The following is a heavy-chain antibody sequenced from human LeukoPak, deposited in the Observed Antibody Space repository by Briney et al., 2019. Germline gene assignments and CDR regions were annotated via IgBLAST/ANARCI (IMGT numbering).Heavy chain of an antibody. V-gene: IGHV3-21*01. Sequence: GGSLRLSCAASGFTFGTYGMHWVRQAPGKGLEWVSSISSSSSYIYYADSVKGRFTISRDNAKNSLYLQMNSLRAEDTAVYYCAREAHSGWTGYDAFGIWGQGTMVTVSS. CDR3: AREAHSGWTGYDAFGI. CDR1: GFTFGTYG. J-gene: IGHJ3*02. CDR2: ISSSSSYI. D-gene: IGHD6-19*01.